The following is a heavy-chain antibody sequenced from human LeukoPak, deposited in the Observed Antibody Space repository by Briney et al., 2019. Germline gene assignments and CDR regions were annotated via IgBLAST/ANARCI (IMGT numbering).Heavy chain of an antibody. CDR1: GGTSNNYA. J-gene: IGHJ6*03. V-gene: IGHV1-69*01. CDR2: IIPIFGTA. D-gene: IGHD3-3*01. CDR3: ARDRGARIGYFYYYFYIDV. Sequence: ASVKVSCKASGGTSNNYAISWVRQAPGQGLEWMGGIIPIFGTANYAQKFQGRVTVTADESTSTAYMELSSLRSEDTAVYYCARDRGARIGYFYYYFYIDVWGKGTTVTVSS.